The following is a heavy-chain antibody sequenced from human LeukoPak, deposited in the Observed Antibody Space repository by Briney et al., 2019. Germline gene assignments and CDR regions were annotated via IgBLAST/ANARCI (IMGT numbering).Heavy chain of an antibody. V-gene: IGHV4-34*01. CDR3: AREPNYYYYYHGMDV. CDR2: INHSGST. CDR1: GGSFSGYY. D-gene: IGHD1-14*01. Sequence: SETLSLTCAVSGGSFSGYYWSWIRQPPGEGREWGGEINHSGSTNYNSSLKSRVTISVETSKNQCSLKLSSVPAADTAVYYGAREPNYYYYYHGMDVWGQGTTVTVSS. J-gene: IGHJ6*02.